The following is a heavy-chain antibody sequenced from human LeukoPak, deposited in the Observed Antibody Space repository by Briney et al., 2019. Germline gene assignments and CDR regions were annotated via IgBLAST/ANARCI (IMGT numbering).Heavy chain of an antibody. CDR3: AKDLRIVGALGAFDI. V-gene: IGHV3-21*01. D-gene: IGHD1-26*01. CDR2: ISSSSYI. J-gene: IGHJ3*02. CDR1: GFTFSSYS. Sequence: GGSLRLSCAASGFTFSSYSMNWVRQAPGKGLEWVSSISSSSYIYYADSVKGRFTISRDNAKNSLYLQMNSLRAEDTAVYYCAKDLRIVGALGAFDIWCQGTMVTVSS.